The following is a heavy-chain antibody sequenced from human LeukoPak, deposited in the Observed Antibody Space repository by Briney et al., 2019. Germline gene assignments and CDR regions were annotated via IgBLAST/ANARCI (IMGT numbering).Heavy chain of an antibody. CDR3: ARDPGWLPGGMDV. J-gene: IGHJ6*02. V-gene: IGHV4-59*01. CDR1: GGSISSYY. Sequence: NPSETLSLTCTVSGGSISSYYWSWIRQPPGKGLEWIGYIYYSGSTNYNPSLKSRVTISVDTSKNQFSLKLSSVTAADTAVYYCARDPGWLPGGMDVWGQGTTVTVSS. D-gene: IGHD5-24*01. CDR2: IYYSGST.